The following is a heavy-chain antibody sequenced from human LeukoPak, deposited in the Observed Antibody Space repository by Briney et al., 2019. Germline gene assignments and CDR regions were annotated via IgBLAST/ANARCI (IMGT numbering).Heavy chain of an antibody. CDR1: GYTFTSYG. Sequence: ASVKVSCKASGYTFTSYGISWVRQAPGQGLEWMGWISAYNGNTNYAQKLQGRVTMTTDTSTSTAYMELRSLRSDDTAVYYCASPSPVLLWFGELSWTYGMDVCGQGTTVTVSS. CDR3: ASPSPVLLWFGELSWTYGMDV. J-gene: IGHJ6*02. V-gene: IGHV1-18*01. CDR2: ISAYNGNT. D-gene: IGHD3-10*01.